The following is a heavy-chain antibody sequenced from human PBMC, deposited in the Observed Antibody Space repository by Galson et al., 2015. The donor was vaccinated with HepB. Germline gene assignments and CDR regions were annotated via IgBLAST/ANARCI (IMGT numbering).Heavy chain of an antibody. D-gene: IGHD3-22*01. CDR2: ISGSGGNT. CDR1: DFSFSDFA. Sequence: SLRLSCAASDFSFSDFAMSWVRQAPGKGLEWVSSISGSGGNTFYADSVKGRFTISRDNSKNTVYLQMNGLRAEDTAIYYCAKPIYYRDSSGYSIGDHWGQGTLVTVSS. CDR3: AKPIYYRDSSGYSIGDH. V-gene: IGHV3-23*01. J-gene: IGHJ4*02.